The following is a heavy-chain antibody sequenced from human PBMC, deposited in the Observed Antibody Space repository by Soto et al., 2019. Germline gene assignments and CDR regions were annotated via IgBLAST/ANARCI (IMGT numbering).Heavy chain of an antibody. V-gene: IGHV1-69*18. J-gene: IGHJ3*01. Sequence: QVHLVQAGAEVRKPGSSVKVSCKTSGGTFSTYTIYWVRQAPGQGLEWMGRILPLFGTTRYAQNFQDRVTITGEESTSTTYMELSSLRAEDTALYYCAMRLDDRAEDRFDVWGEGTAVTVAA. CDR1: GGTFSTYT. CDR3: AMRLDDRAEDRFDV. D-gene: IGHD2-15*01. CDR2: ILPLFGTT.